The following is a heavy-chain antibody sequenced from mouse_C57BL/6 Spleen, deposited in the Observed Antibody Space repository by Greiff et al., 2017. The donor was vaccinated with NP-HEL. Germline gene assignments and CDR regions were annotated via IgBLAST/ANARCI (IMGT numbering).Heavy chain of an antibody. CDR3: ARNGGPPTWFAY. CDR1: GYTFTDYN. J-gene: IGHJ3*01. Sequence: EVQLQQSGPELVKPGASVKMSCKASGYTFTDYNMHWVKQSHGKSLEWIGYINPNNGGTSYNQKFKGKATLTVNKSSSTAYMELRSLTSEDSAVYYWARNGGPPTWFAYWGQGTLVTVSA. CDR2: INPNNGGT. V-gene: IGHV1-22*01.